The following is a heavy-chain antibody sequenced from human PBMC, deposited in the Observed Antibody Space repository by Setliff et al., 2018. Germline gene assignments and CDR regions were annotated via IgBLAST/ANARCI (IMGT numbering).Heavy chain of an antibody. V-gene: IGHV4-30-4*02. CDR1: GDSLSGDNYF. D-gene: IGHD3-10*01. J-gene: IGHJ5*02. CDR3: ARTSTYVLGSGSYWDRWFDP. Sequence: PSETLSLTCTVSGDSLSGDNYFWSWIRHLPGKGLQWLGHIDYTGKTYYNPSLKSRLEMSVDTSKREFALRLSSVTAADTAVYYCARTSTYVLGSGSYWDRWFDPWSQGTLVTVSS. CDR2: IDYTGKT.